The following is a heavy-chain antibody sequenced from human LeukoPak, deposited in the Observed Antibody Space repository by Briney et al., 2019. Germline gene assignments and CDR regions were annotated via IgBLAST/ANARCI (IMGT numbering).Heavy chain of an antibody. Sequence: GRSLRLSCTASGFTFCDYTMNWVRHAPGEGREWLGFIRRKAYGGPTEYAASVKGRFTISRDDSKSIAYLQMNSLKTEDTAVYYCSRPRRDGYNSLDYWGQGNLVTVSS. D-gene: IGHD5-24*01. CDR2: IRRKAYGGPT. CDR3: SRPRRDGYNSLDY. CDR1: GFTFCDYT. V-gene: IGHV3-49*04. J-gene: IGHJ4*02.